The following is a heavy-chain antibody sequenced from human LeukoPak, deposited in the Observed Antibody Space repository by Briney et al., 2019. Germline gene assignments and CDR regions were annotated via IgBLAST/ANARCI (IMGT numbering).Heavy chain of an antibody. CDR2: IIPIFGTA. Sequence: ASVKVSCKASGGTFSSYAISWVRQAPGQGLEWMGGIIPIFGTANYAQKFHGRVTMTRDMSTSTAYMELSSLRSEDTAVYYCARGLWFGDLWFDYWGQGTLVTVSS. J-gene: IGHJ4*02. V-gene: IGHV1-69*05. CDR3: ARGLWFGDLWFDY. CDR1: GGTFSSYA. D-gene: IGHD3-10*01.